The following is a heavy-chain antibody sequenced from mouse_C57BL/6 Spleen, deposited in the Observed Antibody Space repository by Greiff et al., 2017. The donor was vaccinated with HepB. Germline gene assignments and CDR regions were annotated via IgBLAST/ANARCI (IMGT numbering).Heavy chain of an antibody. CDR3: ERYLAYFYAMDY. D-gene: IGHD5-1*01. Sequence: QVQLQQSGAELVKPGASVKLSCKASGYTFTSYWMHWVKQRPGQGLEWIGMIHPNSGSTNYNEKFKSKATLTVDKSDSTAYMQLSSLTSDDSAVYYCERYLAYFYAMDYWGQGTSVTFSS. J-gene: IGHJ4*01. V-gene: IGHV1-64*01. CDR2: IHPNSGST. CDR1: GYTFTSYW.